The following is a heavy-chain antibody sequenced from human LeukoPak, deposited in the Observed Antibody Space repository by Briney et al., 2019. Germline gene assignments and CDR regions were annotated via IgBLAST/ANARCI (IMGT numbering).Heavy chain of an antibody. CDR2: ISGSGDST. Sequence: GGSLRLSCAASGFTFSSYAMSWVRQAPGKGLEWVSSISGSGDSTYYADSVKGRFTISRDNSKNTLYLQMDSLRAEDSAVYYCARRIASRTFDPWGQGTLVTVSS. CDR1: GFTFSSYA. V-gene: IGHV3-23*01. D-gene: IGHD6-6*01. CDR3: ARRIASRTFDP. J-gene: IGHJ5*02.